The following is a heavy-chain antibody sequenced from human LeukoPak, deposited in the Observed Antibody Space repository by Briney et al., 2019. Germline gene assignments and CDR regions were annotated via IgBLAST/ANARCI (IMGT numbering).Heavy chain of an antibody. Sequence: PGGSLRLSCAASGFTFSSYAMSWVRQAPGKGLEWVSAISGSGGSTYYTDSVKGRFTISRDNSKNTLYLQMNSLRAEDTAVYYCARGIYDYVWGSYRYTEDYWGQGTLVTVSS. J-gene: IGHJ4*02. D-gene: IGHD3-16*02. CDR2: ISGSGGST. CDR3: ARGIYDYVWGSYRYTEDY. V-gene: IGHV3-23*01. CDR1: GFTFSSYA.